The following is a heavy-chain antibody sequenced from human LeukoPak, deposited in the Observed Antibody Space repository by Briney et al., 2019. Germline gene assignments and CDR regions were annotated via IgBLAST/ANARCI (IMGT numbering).Heavy chain of an antibody. V-gene: IGHV3-23*01. J-gene: IGHJ6*03. D-gene: IGHD4-17*01. CDR3: ANRAGRDGDYGAYYYYYYMDV. CDR1: GFTFSSYG. CDR2: ISGSGGST. Sequence: GGSLRLSCAASGFTFSSYGMSWVRQAPGKGLEWVSAISGSGGSTYYADSVKGRFTISRDNSKNTLYLQMNSLRAEDTAVYYCANRAGRDGDYGAYYYYYYMDVWGKGTTVTISS.